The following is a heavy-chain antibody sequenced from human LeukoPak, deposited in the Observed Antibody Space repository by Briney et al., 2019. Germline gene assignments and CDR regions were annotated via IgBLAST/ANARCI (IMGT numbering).Heavy chain of an antibody. J-gene: IGHJ6*04. D-gene: IGHD6-13*01. V-gene: IGHV1-69*13. CDR1: GGTFSSYA. Sequence: ASVKVSCKASGGTFSSYAISWARQAPGQGLEWMGGIIPIFGTANYAQKFQGRVTITADESTSTAYMELSSLRSEDTAVYYCARCAGSSWSYYGMDVWGKGTTVTVSS. CDR2: IIPIFGTA. CDR3: ARCAGSSWSYYGMDV.